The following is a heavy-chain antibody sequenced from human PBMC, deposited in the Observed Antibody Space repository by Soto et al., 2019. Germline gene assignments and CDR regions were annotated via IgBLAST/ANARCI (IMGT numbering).Heavy chain of an antibody. Sequence: GGSLRLSCAASGFTFDDYAMHWVRQAPGKGLEWVSGISYDSGAIGYADSVKGRFTISRDNAKNMVYLQMNSLRAEDTAVYYCTRDHPGPQHYFDYWGQENMVTVSS. V-gene: IGHV3-9*01. CDR3: TRDHPGPQHYFDY. D-gene: IGHD3-10*01. CDR2: ISYDSGAI. CDR1: GFTFDDYA. J-gene: IGHJ4*02.